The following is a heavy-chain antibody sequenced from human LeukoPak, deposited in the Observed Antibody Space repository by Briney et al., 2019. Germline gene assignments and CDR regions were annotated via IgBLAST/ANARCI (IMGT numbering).Heavy chain of an antibody. CDR1: GYTFTGYY. J-gene: IGHJ5*02. CDR3: ARDRTNITMIVDP. Sequence: ASVKVSCKAPGYTFTGYYMHWVRQAPGQGLEWMGWINPNSGGTNYAQKFQGRVTMTRDTSISTAYMELSRLRSDDTAVYYCARDRTNITMIVDPWGQGTLVTVSS. V-gene: IGHV1-2*02. D-gene: IGHD3-22*01. CDR2: INPNSGGT.